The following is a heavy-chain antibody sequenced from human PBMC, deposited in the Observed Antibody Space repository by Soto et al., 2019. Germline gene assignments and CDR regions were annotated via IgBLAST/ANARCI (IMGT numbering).Heavy chain of an antibody. D-gene: IGHD2-2*01. CDR1: GFTFSSYW. V-gene: IGHV3-74*01. CDR3: ARDPRTTQDIVVVPASGYYGMDV. Sequence: GGSLRLSCAASGFTFSSYWMHWVRQAPGKGLVWVSRINSDGSSTSYADSVKGRFTISRDNAKNTLYLQMNSLRAEDTAVYYCARDPRTTQDIVVVPASGYYGMDVWGQGTTVTVSS. CDR2: INSDGSST. J-gene: IGHJ6*02.